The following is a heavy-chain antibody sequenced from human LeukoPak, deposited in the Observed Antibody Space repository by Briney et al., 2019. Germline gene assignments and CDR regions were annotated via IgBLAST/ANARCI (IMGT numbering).Heavy chain of an antibody. J-gene: IGHJ4*02. V-gene: IGHV6-1*01. CDR3: ARSISSSGGLRLDY. Sequence: SQTLSLTCAISGDSVSSNSAAWNWIRQSQLRGLEWLGRTYYRSNWYNDYAVSVKSRVTINSDTSKNQFSLQLNSVTPEDTVVYYCARSISSSGGLRLDYWGQGTLVTVSS. CDR1: GDSVSSNSAA. D-gene: IGHD6-13*01. CDR2: TYYRSNWYN.